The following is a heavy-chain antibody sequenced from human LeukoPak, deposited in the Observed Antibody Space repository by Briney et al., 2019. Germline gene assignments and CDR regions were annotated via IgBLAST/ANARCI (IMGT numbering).Heavy chain of an antibody. D-gene: IGHD2-2*01. CDR2: IYYTGST. CDR1: GGSISSYY. V-gene: IGHV4-59*01. CDR3: ARSVVPTAPIDY. Sequence: SETLSLTCTVSGGSISSYYWSWIRQPPGKGLEWIGYIYYTGSTNYNPSLKSRIATSIDTSKNQFSLKLGSVTAADTAVYYCARSVVPTAPIDYWGQGTLVTVSS. J-gene: IGHJ4*02.